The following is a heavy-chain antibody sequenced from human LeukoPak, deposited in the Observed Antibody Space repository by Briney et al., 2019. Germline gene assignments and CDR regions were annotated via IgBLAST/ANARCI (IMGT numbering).Heavy chain of an antibody. CDR3: AKSLFGQWLAPADY. Sequence: PGGSLRLSCAASGFTFSSYGMHWVRQAPGKGLEWVAFIRYDGSNKYYADSVKGRFTISRDNSKNTLYLQMNSLRAEDTAVYYCAKSLFGQWLAPADYWGQGTLVTVS. CDR2: IRYDGSNK. D-gene: IGHD6-19*01. J-gene: IGHJ4*02. CDR1: GFTFSSYG. V-gene: IGHV3-30*02.